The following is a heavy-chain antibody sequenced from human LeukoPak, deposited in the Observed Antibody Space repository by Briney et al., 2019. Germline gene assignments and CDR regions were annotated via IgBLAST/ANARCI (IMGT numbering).Heavy chain of an antibody. CDR1: GGSISSGGYS. CDR2: IYHSGST. V-gene: IGHV4-30-2*01. D-gene: IGHD2-2*02. J-gene: IGHJ4*02. CDR3: ARGPRTILNLSTFEVRIFDY. Sequence: PSETLSLTCAVSGGSISSGGYSWSWIRQPPGKGLEWIGYIYHSGSTYYNPSLKSRVTISVDRSKNQFSLKLSSVTAADTAVYYCARGPRTILNLSTFEVRIFDYWGQGTLVTVSS.